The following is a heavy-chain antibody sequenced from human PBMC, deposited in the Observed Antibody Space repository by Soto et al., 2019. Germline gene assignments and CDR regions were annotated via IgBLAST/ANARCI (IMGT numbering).Heavy chain of an antibody. J-gene: IGHJ4*02. CDR2: ISATGGST. CDR3: AKDRLAGNFDY. V-gene: IGHV3-23*01. Sequence: EVQVLDSGGGLVQPGGSLRLSCAASGFTFNNYAMNWVRQAPGKGLEWVATISATGGSTYYADSVKGRFTISRDNSKNTLYLQMNGLRVEETAVYYCAKDRLAGNFDYWGQGNQVTVSS. CDR1: GFTFNNYA.